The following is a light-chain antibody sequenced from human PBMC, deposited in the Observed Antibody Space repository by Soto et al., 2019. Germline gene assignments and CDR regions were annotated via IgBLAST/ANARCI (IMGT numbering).Light chain of an antibody. CDR2: AAS. CDR1: QGISSY. V-gene: IGKV1-8*01. Sequence: AIRMTQSPSSFSASTGDRVTITCRASQGISSYLAWSQQKPGKAPKLLIYAASTLQSGAPSRFSGSGSGTDFTLTISCLQSEDFATYYCQQYYSYPRAFGQGTKEEIK. J-gene: IGKJ1*01. CDR3: QQYYSYPRA.